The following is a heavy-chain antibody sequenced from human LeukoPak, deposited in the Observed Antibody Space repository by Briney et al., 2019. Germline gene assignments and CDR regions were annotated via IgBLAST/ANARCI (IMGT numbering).Heavy chain of an antibody. CDR3: AIGNRAMDLY. D-gene: IGHD5-18*01. Sequence: PGGSLRLSCAASGFTFSDYYMSWIRQAPGKGLEWVSIIHSGGSTYYADSVKGRFTISTDNSKNTLYLQMNSLRVEDTAVYYCAIGNRAMDLYWGQGTLVTVSS. CDR1: GFTFSDYY. J-gene: IGHJ4*02. V-gene: IGHV3-66*01. CDR2: IHSGGST.